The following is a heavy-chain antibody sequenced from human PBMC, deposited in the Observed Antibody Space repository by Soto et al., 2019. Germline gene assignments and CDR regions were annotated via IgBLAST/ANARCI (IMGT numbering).Heavy chain of an antibody. Sequence: LRLSCAASGFTFSNYGMHWVRQAPGKGLEWVAIIWYDGSNDYYVDSVKGRFTISRDNSKNTLSLQMNSLRAEDTAVYYCARDRWEFQLFYYGLDVWGQGTTVTVSS. J-gene: IGHJ6*02. D-gene: IGHD1-26*01. CDR2: IWYDGSND. CDR1: GFTFSNYG. V-gene: IGHV3-33*01. CDR3: ARDRWEFQLFYYGLDV.